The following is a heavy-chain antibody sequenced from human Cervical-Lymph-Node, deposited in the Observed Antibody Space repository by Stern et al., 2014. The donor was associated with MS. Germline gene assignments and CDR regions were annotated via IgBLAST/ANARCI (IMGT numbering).Heavy chain of an antibody. Sequence: QLVQSGAEVRQPGYSVQVSCKASGATFSTNAISWVRQAPGQGLEWMGGTVPIFDKANYAQSFRGRVTISADESTSTAYLELSSLRSDDTAVYYCAREHHGGNFESWGQGTLVIVSS. CDR1: GATFSTNA. J-gene: IGHJ4*02. CDR2: TVPIFDKA. CDR3: AREHHGGNFES. D-gene: IGHD4-23*01. V-gene: IGHV1-69*01.